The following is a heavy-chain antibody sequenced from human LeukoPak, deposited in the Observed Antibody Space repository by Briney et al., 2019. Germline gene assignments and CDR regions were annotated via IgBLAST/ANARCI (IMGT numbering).Heavy chain of an antibody. CDR2: IYSDGSYT. Sequence: GGSLRLSCAASGFTFSNFWMHWVRQAPGKGLVWVSRIYSDGSYTSYADSVKGRFTISRDNAKNTLYLEMNSLRAEDTAVYYCARDTTPFGYSYDSWGQGTLVTVSS. J-gene: IGHJ4*02. CDR1: GFTFSNFW. V-gene: IGHV3-74*01. CDR3: ARDTTPFGYSYDS. D-gene: IGHD1-26*01.